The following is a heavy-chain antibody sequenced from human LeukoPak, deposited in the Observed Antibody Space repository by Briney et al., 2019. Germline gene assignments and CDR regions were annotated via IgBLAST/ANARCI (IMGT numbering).Heavy chain of an antibody. V-gene: IGHV1-69*01. CDR3: ARELERWLQSVYGMDV. D-gene: IGHD5-24*01. Sequence: GASVKVSCKASGGTFSSYAISWVRQAPGQGLEWTGGIIPIFGTANYAQKFQGRVTITADESTSTAYMELSSLRSEDTAVYYCARELERWLQSVYGMDVWGQGTTVTVSS. CDR1: GGTFSSYA. J-gene: IGHJ6*02. CDR2: IIPIFGTA.